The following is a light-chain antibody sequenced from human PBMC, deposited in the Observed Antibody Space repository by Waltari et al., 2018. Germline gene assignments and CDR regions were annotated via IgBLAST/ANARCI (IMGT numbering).Light chain of an antibody. J-gene: IGLJ3*02. V-gene: IGLV5-45*02. CDR2: YKSDSDK. CDR3: MIWHSSAVV. Sequence: QAVLTQPSSLSASPGASASLNCTLRRGINVGTYRIYWYQQKPGSPPQYLLRYKSDSDKQQGSGVPSRFSGSKDASANAGILLIAGLQSEDEADYFCMIWHSSAVVFGGGTKLTVL. CDR1: RGINVGTYR.